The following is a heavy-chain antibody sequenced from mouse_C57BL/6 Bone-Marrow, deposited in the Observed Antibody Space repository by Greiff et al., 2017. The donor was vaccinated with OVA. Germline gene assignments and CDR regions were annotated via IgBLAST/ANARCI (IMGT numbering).Heavy chain of an antibody. CDR1: GFTFSDYG. V-gene: IGHV5-17*01. Sequence: EVKLMESGGGLVKPGGSLKLSCAASGFTFSDYGMHWVRQAPEKGLEWVAYISSGSSTIYYADTVKGRFTISRDNAKNTLFLQMTSLRAEDTAMYYCARRDGYYFDDWGQGTTLTVSS. CDR3: ARRDGYYFDD. D-gene: IGHD2-3*01. J-gene: IGHJ2*01. CDR2: ISSGSSTI.